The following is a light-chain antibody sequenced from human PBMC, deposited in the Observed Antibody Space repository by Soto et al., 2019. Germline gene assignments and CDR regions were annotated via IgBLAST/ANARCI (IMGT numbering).Light chain of an antibody. CDR1: QGVSAY. CDR2: AAS. CDR3: KQINMPHHT. Sequence: DIQMTQSPSSLSASVGDRVTITCRASQGVSAYLIWYQQRQGRAPKLLIYAASNLLSGVPSRFSGSGSGTNSTPTIKSLHPKNFATKYFKQINMPHHTLGQGTKLETK. V-gene: IGKV1-39*01. J-gene: IGKJ2*01.